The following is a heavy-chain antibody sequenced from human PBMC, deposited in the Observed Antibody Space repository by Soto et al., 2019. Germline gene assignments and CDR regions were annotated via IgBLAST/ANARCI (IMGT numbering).Heavy chain of an antibody. J-gene: IGHJ5*02. CDR1: GGSISSGNYY. CDR2: IYYSGST. V-gene: IGHV4-31*03. CDR3: ARVFSDSSSFFDP. Sequence: QVQLQESGPGLVKPSQTLSLTCTVSGGSISSGNYYWSWIRQHPGKGLEWIGYIYYSGSTSYNPSLKSRVTISVDTSKNHFSLKLSSVTAADTAVYYCARVFSDSSSFFDPWGQGPLVTVSS. D-gene: IGHD6-13*01.